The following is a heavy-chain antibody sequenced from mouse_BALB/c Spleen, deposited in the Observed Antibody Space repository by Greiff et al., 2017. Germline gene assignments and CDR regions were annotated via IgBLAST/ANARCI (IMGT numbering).Heavy chain of an antibody. J-gene: IGHJ3*01. V-gene: IGHV1S22*01. CDR2: IYPGSGST. Sequence: LQQPGSELVRPGASVKLSCKASGYTFTSYWMHWVKQRPGQGLEWIGNIYPGSGSTNYDEKFKSKATLTVDTSSSTAYMQLSSLTSEDSAVYYCTRRTTATPFAYWGQGTLVTVSA. CDR1: GYTFTSYW. CDR3: TRRTTATPFAY. D-gene: IGHD1-2*01.